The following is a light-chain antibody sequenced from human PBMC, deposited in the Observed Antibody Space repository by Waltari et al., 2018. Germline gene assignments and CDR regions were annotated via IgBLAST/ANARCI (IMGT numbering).Light chain of an antibody. CDR1: RSDVGGYNY. CDR3: SSYTSSSPWV. J-gene: IGLJ3*02. CDR2: EVS. V-gene: IGLV2-14*01. Sequence: QSALTQPASVSGSPGQSLTISCTGTRSDVGGYNYVPCDQHHPGKAPKLMIYEVSNRPSGVSNRFSGSKSGNTASLTISGLQAEDEADYYCSSYTSSSPWVFGGGTKLTVL.